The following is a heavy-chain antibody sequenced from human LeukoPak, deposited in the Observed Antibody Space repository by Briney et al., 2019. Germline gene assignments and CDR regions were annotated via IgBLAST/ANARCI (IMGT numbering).Heavy chain of an antibody. J-gene: IGHJ6*03. CDR3: ARARKYQLLITAGKYYYYYMDV. V-gene: IGHV3-21*01. CDR1: GFTFSSYS. CDR2: IGSSSSYI. Sequence: GGSLRLSCAASGFTFSSYSMNWVRQAPGKGLEWVSSIGSSSSYIYYADSVKGRFTISRDNAKNSLYLQMNSLRAEDTAVYYCARARKYQLLITAGKYYYYYMDVWGKGTTVTVSS. D-gene: IGHD2-2*01.